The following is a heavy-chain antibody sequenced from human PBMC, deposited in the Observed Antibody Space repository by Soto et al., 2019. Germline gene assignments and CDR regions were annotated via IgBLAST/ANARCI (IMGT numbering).Heavy chain of an antibody. Sequence: KTSETLSLTCAVSGYSISSGYYWGWIRQPPGKGLEWIGSIYHSGSTYYNPSLKRRVTISVDTSKNQFSLKLSSVTAADTAVYYCARDDSEGDFDYWGQGTLVTVSS. V-gene: IGHV4-38-2*02. CDR3: ARDDSEGDFDY. D-gene: IGHD1-26*01. J-gene: IGHJ4*02. CDR1: GYSISSGYY. CDR2: IYHSGST.